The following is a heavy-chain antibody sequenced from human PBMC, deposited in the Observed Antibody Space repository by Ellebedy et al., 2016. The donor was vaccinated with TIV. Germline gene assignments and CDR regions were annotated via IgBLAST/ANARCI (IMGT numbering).Heavy chain of an antibody. Sequence: SETLSLTCTVSGGSISSYYWSWIRQPPGKGLEWIGYIYYSGSTNYNPSLKSRVTISVDTSKNQFSLKLSSVTAADTAVYYCARQGMNSYYDFWSGYYTTGTGYYYYGMDVWGQGTTVTVSS. J-gene: IGHJ6*02. V-gene: IGHV4-59*08. CDR3: ARQGMNSYYDFWSGYYTTGTGYYYYGMDV. CDR1: GGSISSYY. CDR2: IYYSGST. D-gene: IGHD3-3*01.